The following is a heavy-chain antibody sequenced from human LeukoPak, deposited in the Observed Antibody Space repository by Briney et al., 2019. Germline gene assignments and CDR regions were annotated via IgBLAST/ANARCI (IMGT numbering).Heavy chain of an antibody. Sequence: SETLSLTCTVSGGSISSYYWSWIRQPAGKGLEWIGRIYTSGSTNYNPSLKSRVTMSVDTSKNQFSLKLSSVTAADTAVNYCARDFPLWFGELWWFDPWGQGTLVTVSS. CDR1: GGSISSYY. CDR3: ARDFPLWFGELWWFDP. J-gene: IGHJ5*02. D-gene: IGHD3-10*01. CDR2: IYTSGST. V-gene: IGHV4-4*07.